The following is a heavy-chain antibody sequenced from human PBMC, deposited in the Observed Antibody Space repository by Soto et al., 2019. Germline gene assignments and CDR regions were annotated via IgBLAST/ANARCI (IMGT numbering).Heavy chain of an antibody. Sequence: EVQLLESGGGLVQPGGSLRLSCAASGFTFSSYAITWVRQAPGKGLEWVSTISRSGDSTYYRDSVKGRFTISRDNSKNTVYLQMNSLRAEDTAGYYCAKTDKFNPQSSGWANRFDYWGQGTLVTVSS. CDR3: AKTDKFNPQSSGWANRFDY. CDR2: ISRSGDST. J-gene: IGHJ4*02. CDR1: GFTFSSYA. V-gene: IGHV3-23*01. D-gene: IGHD6-19*01.